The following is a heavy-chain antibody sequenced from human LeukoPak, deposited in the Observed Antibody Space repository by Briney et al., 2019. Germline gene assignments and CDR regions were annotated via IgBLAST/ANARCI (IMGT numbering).Heavy chain of an antibody. D-gene: IGHD1-26*01. CDR2: MNPNSGNT. J-gene: IGHJ5*02. CDR3: ARVGATYSGDP. V-gene: IGHV1-8*03. Sequence: ASVKVSCKASGYTFTSYDINWVRQATGQGLGWMGWMNPNSGNTGYAQKFQGRVTITRDTSISTAYMELSRLRSDDTAVYYCARVGATYSGDPWGQGTLVTVSS. CDR1: GYTFTSYD.